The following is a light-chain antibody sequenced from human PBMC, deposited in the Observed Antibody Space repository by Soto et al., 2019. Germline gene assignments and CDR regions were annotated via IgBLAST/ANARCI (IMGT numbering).Light chain of an antibody. CDR3: QQYGSSPRT. CDR1: QSVSSSY. Sequence: EIVLPQSPGTLSLSPGERATISCRASQSVSSSYLAWYQQKTGQAPRLLIYGASSRATGIPDRFSGSGSGTDFTLTISRLETEDFAVYYCQQYGSSPRTVGQGTKVEIK. CDR2: GAS. V-gene: IGKV3-20*01. J-gene: IGKJ1*01.